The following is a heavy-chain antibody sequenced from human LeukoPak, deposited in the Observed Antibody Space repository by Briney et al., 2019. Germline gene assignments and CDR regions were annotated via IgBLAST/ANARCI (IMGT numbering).Heavy chain of an antibody. Sequence: SETLSLTCTVSGGSISSYYWSWIRQPPGKGLEWIGYIYYSGSTNYNPSLKSRVTISVDTSKNQFSLKLSSVTAADTAVYYCAGGYSGYDDNWFDPWDQGTLVTVSS. CDR2: IYYSGST. CDR3: AGGYSGYDDNWFDP. J-gene: IGHJ5*02. V-gene: IGHV4-59*01. D-gene: IGHD5-12*01. CDR1: GGSISSYY.